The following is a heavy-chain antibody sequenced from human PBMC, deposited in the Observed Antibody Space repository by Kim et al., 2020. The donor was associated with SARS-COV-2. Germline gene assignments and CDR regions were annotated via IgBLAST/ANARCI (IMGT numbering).Heavy chain of an antibody. CDR3: ARSNGWSHLDN. CDR1: GYMFTSHY. J-gene: IGHJ4*02. D-gene: IGHD6-19*01. Sequence: ASVKVSCKTSGYMFTSHYIHWVRQAPGQGLEWMGWINPDTDKTHYAQRFQGRVTVTGDTSISTAYMELSSLKSDDTAVYYCARSNGWSHLDNWGQGVPVTVSS. V-gene: IGHV1-2*02. CDR2: INPDTDKT.